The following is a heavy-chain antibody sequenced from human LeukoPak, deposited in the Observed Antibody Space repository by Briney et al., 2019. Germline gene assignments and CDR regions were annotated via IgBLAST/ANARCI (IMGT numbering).Heavy chain of an antibody. J-gene: IGHJ4*02. V-gene: IGHV3-74*01. D-gene: IGHD5-18*01. CDR3: AKDYTAMVRGPDY. Sequence: GGSLRLSCAASGFTFSSYWMHWVRQAPGKGPVWVSRINNDGSGTTYADSVKGRFTISRDNAKNSLYLQMNSLRAEDTALYYCAKDYTAMVRGPDYWGQGTLVTVSS. CDR1: GFTFSSYW. CDR2: INNDGSGT.